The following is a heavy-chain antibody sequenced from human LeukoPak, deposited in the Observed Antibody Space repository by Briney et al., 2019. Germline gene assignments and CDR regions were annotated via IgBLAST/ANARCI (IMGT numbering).Heavy chain of an antibody. J-gene: IGHJ3*02. V-gene: IGHV3-30*01. Sequence: GSLRLSCAVSGFTLTTYAMHWVRQAPGKGLEWVAMFSYDGSIRYNADSVQGRFIISRDTSQNTLDLQMDSLRPDNTAVYYCARGYRPYDDAFDIWGHGTLVTVSS. CDR3: ARGYRPYDDAFDI. CDR1: GFTLTTYA. D-gene: IGHD3-16*02. CDR2: FSYDGSIR.